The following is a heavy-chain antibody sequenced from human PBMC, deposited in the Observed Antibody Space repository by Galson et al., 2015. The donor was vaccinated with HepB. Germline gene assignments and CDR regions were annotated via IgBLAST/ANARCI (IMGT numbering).Heavy chain of an antibody. Sequence: SLRLSCAASGFTFTNYGIHWVRQAPGAGLEWVAVIWFDGSKTNYAESVKGRFSISRDDSKNTVTLQMKSLRAEDTAIYYCAKDRGPASAACYYHKCRGQGTLVSVAS. J-gene: IGHJ4*02. V-gene: IGHV3-33*06. CDR1: GFTFTNYG. D-gene: IGHD6-13*01. CDR2: IWFDGSKT. CDR3: AKDRGPASAACYYHKC.